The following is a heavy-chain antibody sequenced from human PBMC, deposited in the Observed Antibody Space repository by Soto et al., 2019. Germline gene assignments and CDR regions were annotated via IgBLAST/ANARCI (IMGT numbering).Heavy chain of an antibody. Sequence: ASVKVSCKASGYTFISSGIVWVRQATGQRLEWVGLINPNTGYTEYSGKFQGRVTMTRDTSMSTAYMELSGLGSEDTAVYYCASSNIVAAPYGMDVWGQGTTVTVSS. CDR2: INPNTGYT. V-gene: IGHV1-8*01. J-gene: IGHJ6*02. CDR3: ASSNIVAAPYGMDV. CDR1: GYTFISSG. D-gene: IGHD6-13*01.